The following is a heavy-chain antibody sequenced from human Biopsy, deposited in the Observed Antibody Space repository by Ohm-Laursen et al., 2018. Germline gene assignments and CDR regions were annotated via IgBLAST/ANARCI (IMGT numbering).Heavy chain of an antibody. CDR2: IWYDGSNK. D-gene: IGHD3-10*01. J-gene: IGHJ6*02. Sequence: SLRLSCSASGFTFSSYDIHWVRQAPGKGLEWVAVIWYDGSNKYSADSVKGRFSISRDNSKNTVYLQMNSLRAADTAVYYCARDRYYGSESYYSHYNMDVWAKGPRSASP. CDR1: GFTFSSYD. CDR3: ARDRYYGSESYYSHYNMDV. V-gene: IGHV3-33*01.